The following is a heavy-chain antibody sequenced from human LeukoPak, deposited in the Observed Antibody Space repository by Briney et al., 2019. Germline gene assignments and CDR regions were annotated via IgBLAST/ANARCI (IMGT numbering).Heavy chain of an antibody. V-gene: IGHV4-59*01. J-gene: IGHJ4*02. CDR3: ARGWRYYDSSGYYPFDY. CDR1: GGSFSGYY. CDR2: IYYSGST. D-gene: IGHD3-22*01. Sequence: PSETLSLTCPVYGGSFSGYYWSWIRQPPGKGLEWIGYIYYSGSTNYNPSLKSRVTISVDTSKNQFSLKLSSVTAADTAVYYCARGWRYYDSSGYYPFDYWGQGTLVTVSS.